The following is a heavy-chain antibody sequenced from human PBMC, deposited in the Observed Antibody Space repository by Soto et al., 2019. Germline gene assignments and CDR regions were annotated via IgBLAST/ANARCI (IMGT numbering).Heavy chain of an antibody. CDR1: GGSFSGYY. V-gene: IGHV4-34*01. CDR2: INHSGST. Sequence: SETLSLTCAVYGGSFSGYYWSWIRQPPGKGLEWIGEINHSGSTNYNPSLKSRFTISVDTSKNQLYLKLSSVTAADTAVYYCAGGVDIVVVVAAADAFDIWGQGTMVTVSS. D-gene: IGHD2-15*01. J-gene: IGHJ3*02. CDR3: AGGVDIVVVVAAADAFDI.